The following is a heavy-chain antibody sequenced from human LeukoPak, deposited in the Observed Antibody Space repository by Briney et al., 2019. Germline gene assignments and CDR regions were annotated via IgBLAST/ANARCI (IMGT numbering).Heavy chain of an antibody. V-gene: IGHV4-30-2*01. CDR1: GGSISSGGYS. Sequence: SETLSLTCAVSGGSISSGGYSWSWIRQPPGKGLEWTGYIYHSGSTYYNPSLKSRVTISVDRSKNQFSLKLSSVTAADTAVYYCARADGDYRRGFDYWGQGTLVTVSS. J-gene: IGHJ4*02. CDR2: IYHSGST. CDR3: ARADGDYRRGFDY. D-gene: IGHD4-17*01.